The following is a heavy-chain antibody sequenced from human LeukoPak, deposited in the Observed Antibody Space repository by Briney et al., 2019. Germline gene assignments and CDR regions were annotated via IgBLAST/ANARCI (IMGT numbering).Heavy chain of an antibody. CDR1: GGTFSSYA. V-gene: IGHV1-69*13. J-gene: IGHJ4*02. CDR2: IIPIFGTA. CDR3: ARDGRGYCSGGSCYTPYY. D-gene: IGHD2-15*01. Sequence: SVKVSCKASGGTFSSYAISWVRQAPGQGLEWMGGIIPIFGTANYAQKFQGRVTITADESTSTAYMELSSLRSEDTAVYYCARDGRGYCSGGSCYTPYYWGQGTLVTVSS.